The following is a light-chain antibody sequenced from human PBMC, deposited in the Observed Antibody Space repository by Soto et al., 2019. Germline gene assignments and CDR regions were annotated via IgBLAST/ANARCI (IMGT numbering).Light chain of an antibody. CDR2: AAS. V-gene: IGKV3-15*01. CDR3: QQYNNWPPWT. J-gene: IGKJ1*01. Sequence: EIVMTQSPGTLSVSPGERATLSCRASQSVSSNLAWYQQKRGQAPRLLSYAASTRATGIPARFSGSGSGTEFTLTISSLQSEDFAVYYCQQYNNWPPWTFGQGTKVEIK. CDR1: QSVSSN.